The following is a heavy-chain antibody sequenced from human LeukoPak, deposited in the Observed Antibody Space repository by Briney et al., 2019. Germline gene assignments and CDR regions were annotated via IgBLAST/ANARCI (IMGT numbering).Heavy chain of an antibody. D-gene: IGHD4-23*01. CDR3: ARDQDYGGKGDY. CDR2: IYYSGST. Sequence: PSETLSLTCTVSGGSISSYYWSWIRQPPGKGLEWIGYIYYSGSTNYNPSLKSRVTISVDTSKNQFSLKLSSVTAADTAVYYCARDQDYGGKGDYWGQGTLVTVSS. CDR1: GGSISSYY. V-gene: IGHV4-59*12. J-gene: IGHJ4*02.